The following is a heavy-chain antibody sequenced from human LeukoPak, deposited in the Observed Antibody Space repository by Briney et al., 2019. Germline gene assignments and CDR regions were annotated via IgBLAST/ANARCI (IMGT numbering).Heavy chain of an antibody. J-gene: IGHJ3*02. CDR2: IYYSGST. V-gene: IGHV4-39*07. Sequence: SETLSLTCTVSGGSISSSSYYWGWIRQPPGKGLEWIGSIYYSGSTYYNPSLKSRVTISVDTSKNQFSLKLSSVTAADTAVYYCARESSPPFDYYDSSGYWGVKAFDIWGQGTMVTVSS. CDR3: ARESSPPFDYYDSSGYWGVKAFDI. CDR1: GGSISSSSYY. D-gene: IGHD3-22*01.